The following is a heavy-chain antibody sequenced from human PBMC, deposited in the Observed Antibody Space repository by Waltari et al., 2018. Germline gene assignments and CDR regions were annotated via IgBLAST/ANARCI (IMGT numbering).Heavy chain of an antibody. Sequence: QVQLVESGGGVVQPGRSLRLSCAASGFTFSSYGMHWVRQAPGKGLDGVAVIWYDGSNKYYADSVKGRFTISRDNSKNTLYLQMNSLRAEDTAVYYCARESNYYDSSGYGYWGQGTLVTVSS. CDR1: GFTFSSYG. CDR2: IWYDGSNK. J-gene: IGHJ4*02. V-gene: IGHV3-33*01. CDR3: ARESNYYDSSGYGY. D-gene: IGHD3-22*01.